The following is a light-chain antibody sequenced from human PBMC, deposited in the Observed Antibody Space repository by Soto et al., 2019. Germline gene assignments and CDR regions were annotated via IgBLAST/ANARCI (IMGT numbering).Light chain of an antibody. Sequence: QSVLTQPPSASGSPGQSVTISCTGTSSDVGGYNYVSWYQQHPGKAPKLMIYDASNRPSGVSNRFSGSKSGNTASLTISGLQAEDEADYYCSSYTSSSTQVFGTGTKVTVL. CDR2: DAS. J-gene: IGLJ1*01. CDR1: SSDVGGYNY. V-gene: IGLV2-14*01. CDR3: SSYTSSSTQV.